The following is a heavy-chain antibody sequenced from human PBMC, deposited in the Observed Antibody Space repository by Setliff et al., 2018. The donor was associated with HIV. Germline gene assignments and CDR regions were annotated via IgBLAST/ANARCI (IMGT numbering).Heavy chain of an antibody. Sequence: ASVKVSCKASGYTFTSHAINWVRQAPGQGLEWMGWINTDTGNPTYAQGFTGRFVFSLDTSVNTAYLQISSLKTEDSAVYYCARGPPSQVDYWGQGTLVTVSS. V-gene: IGHV7-4-1*02. CDR1: GYTFTSHA. CDR2: INTDTGNP. J-gene: IGHJ4*02. CDR3: ARGPPSQVDY.